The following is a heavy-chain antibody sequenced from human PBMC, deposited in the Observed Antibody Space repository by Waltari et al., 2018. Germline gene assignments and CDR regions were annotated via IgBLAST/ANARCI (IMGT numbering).Heavy chain of an antibody. CDR3: AGDSPDYPGWFDP. V-gene: IGHV1-69*01. Sequence: ANYAQKFQGRVTITADESTSTAYMELSSLRSEDTAVYYCAGDSPDYPGWFDPWGQGTLVTVSS. CDR2: A. J-gene: IGHJ5*02. D-gene: IGHD4-17*01.